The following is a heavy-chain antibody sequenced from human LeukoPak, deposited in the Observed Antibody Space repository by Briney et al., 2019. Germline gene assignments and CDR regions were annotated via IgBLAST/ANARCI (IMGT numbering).Heavy chain of an antibody. D-gene: IGHD3-10*01. CDR3: ARDRLYYGSGSINWFDP. V-gene: IGHV1-2*02. CDR1: GYTFTGYY. Sequence: ASVKVSCKASGYTFTGYYMHWVRQAQGQGLELMGVFNPNSGGTNYAQKFQGRVTMTGDTSITTAYMELSRLRSDDTAVYYCARDRLYYGSGSINWFDPWGQGTLVTVSS. J-gene: IGHJ5*02. CDR2: FNPNSGGT.